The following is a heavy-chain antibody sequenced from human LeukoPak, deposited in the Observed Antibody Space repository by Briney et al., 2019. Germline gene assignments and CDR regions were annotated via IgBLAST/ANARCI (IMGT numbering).Heavy chain of an antibody. V-gene: IGHV3-30*02. J-gene: IGHJ4*02. D-gene: IGHD2-2*01. CDR2: MRNDGSTE. CDR1: GFTFSGYG. Sequence: GGSLRLSCTTSGFTFSGYGMHWVRQSPGKGLEWVAYMRNDGSTEYYAESVKGRFTISRDNSKNTLYLQMNSLRAEDTAVYYCAIVPAAITDYWGQGTLVTVSS. CDR3: AIVPAAITDY.